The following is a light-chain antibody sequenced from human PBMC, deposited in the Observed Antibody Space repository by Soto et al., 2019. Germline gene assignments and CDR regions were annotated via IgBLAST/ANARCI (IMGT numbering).Light chain of an antibody. CDR1: SSDIGAYNY. V-gene: IGLV2-14*01. Sequence: QSALTQSASVSGSPGQSITFSCTGTSSDIGAYNYVSWYQQHPGKAPKVMIHDVSNRPSGVSSRFSGSKSGNTASLTISGLQAEDEADYYCSSYTSSNTPYVFGTGTKVTVL. CDR2: DVS. J-gene: IGLJ1*01. CDR3: SSYTSSNTPYV.